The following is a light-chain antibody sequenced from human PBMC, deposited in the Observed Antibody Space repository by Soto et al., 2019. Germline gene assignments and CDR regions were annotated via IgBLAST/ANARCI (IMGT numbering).Light chain of an antibody. CDR2: GAS. V-gene: IGKV3-15*01. J-gene: IGKJ1*01. CDR3: QQYHNWPPST. CDR1: QSVSNY. Sequence: EIVMTQSPATLSLSPGERATLYCGASQSVSNYFVWYQQKPGQAPRLLIYGASTRATGFPARFSGSGSGTEFTLTISSLQSEDFAVYYCQQYHNWPPSTFGQGTKVDIK.